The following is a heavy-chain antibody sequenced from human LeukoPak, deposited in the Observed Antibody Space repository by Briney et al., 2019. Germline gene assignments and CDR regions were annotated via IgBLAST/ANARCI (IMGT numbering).Heavy chain of an antibody. Sequence: GGSLRLSCAASGFPFSNYAVSWVRQAPGKGLEWVSFIYSGGNAHYSDSVKGRFTISRDNSKNTLYLQMNSLRAEDTAVYYCARRAGEYSHPYDYWGQGTLVTVSS. V-gene: IGHV3-23*05. J-gene: IGHJ4*02. D-gene: IGHD4-17*01. CDR1: GFPFSNYA. CDR3: ARRAGEYSHPYDY. CDR2: IYSGGNA.